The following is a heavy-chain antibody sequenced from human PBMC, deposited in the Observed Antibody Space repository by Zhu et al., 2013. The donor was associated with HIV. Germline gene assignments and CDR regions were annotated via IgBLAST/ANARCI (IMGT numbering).Heavy chain of an antibody. CDR3: AIPMTMVTGFDY. V-gene: IGHV1-24*01. CDR2: FDPEDGET. CDR1: GYTLNELS. D-gene: IGHD3-10*01. Sequence: QVQLVQSGAEVKKPGASVKVSCKVSGYTLNELSMHWVRQAPGKGLEWMGGFDPEDGETIYAQKFQGRVTMTEDTSTDTAYMELSSVRSEDTAVYFCAIPMTMVTGFDYWGQGTPVTVSS. J-gene: IGHJ4*02.